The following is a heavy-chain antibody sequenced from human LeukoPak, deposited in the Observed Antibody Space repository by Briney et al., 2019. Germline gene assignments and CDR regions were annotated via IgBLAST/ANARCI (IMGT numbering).Heavy chain of an antibody. J-gene: IGHJ4*02. CDR3: ARESSTSCPSCYYFDY. CDR2: MNPNSGNT. D-gene: IGHD2-2*01. Sequence: ASVKVSCKASGYTFTSYDINWVRQATGQGLEWMGWMNPNSGNTGYAQKFQGRVTMTRNTSISTAYMELSSLRSEDTAVYYCARESSTSCPSCYYFDYWGQGTLVTVSS. CDR1: GYTFTSYD. V-gene: IGHV1-8*01.